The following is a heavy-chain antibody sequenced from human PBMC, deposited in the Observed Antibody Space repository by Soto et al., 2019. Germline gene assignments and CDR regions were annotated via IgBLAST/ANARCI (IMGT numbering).Heavy chain of an antibody. D-gene: IGHD3-3*01. CDR3: ARSNHDFWSGYPQGFFDY. Sequence: EVQLVESGGGLVQPGGSLRLSCAASGFTCSTYAMNWVRQAPGKGLEYVSAISSNGGGTFYADSVEGRFTISRDNSKNTLYLQVGSLRPEDMAVYYCARSNHDFWSGYPQGFFDYWGQGTLVTVSS. CDR2: ISSNGGGT. CDR1: GFTCSTYA. V-gene: IGHV3-64*07. J-gene: IGHJ4*02.